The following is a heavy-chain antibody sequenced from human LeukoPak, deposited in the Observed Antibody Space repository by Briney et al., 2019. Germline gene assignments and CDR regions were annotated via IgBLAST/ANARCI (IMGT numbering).Heavy chain of an antibody. Sequence: SGGSLRLSCAASGFTFSSYAMSWVRQAPGKGLEWVSAISGSGGSTYYADSVKGRFTISRDNSKNTLYLQMNSLRAEDTAVYYCAKGGDGYNSGDAFDIWGQGTMVTVSS. CDR1: GFTFSSYA. V-gene: IGHV3-23*01. J-gene: IGHJ3*02. D-gene: IGHD5-24*01. CDR2: ISGSGGST. CDR3: AKGGDGYNSGDAFDI.